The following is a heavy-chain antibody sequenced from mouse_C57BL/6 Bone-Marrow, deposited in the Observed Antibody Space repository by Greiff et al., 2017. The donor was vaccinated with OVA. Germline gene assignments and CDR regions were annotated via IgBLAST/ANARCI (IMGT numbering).Heavy chain of an antibody. CDR2: IDPSDSYT. V-gene: IGHV1-59*01. Sequence: QVQLQQPGAELVRPGTSVKLSCKASGYTFTSYWMHWVKQRPGQGLEWIGVIDPSDSYTNYNQKFKGKATLTVDTSSSTAYMQLSSLTSEDSAVYYCARNDGYDGFAYWGQGTLVTVSA. D-gene: IGHD2-2*01. CDR1: GYTFTSYW. J-gene: IGHJ3*01. CDR3: ARNDGYDGFAY.